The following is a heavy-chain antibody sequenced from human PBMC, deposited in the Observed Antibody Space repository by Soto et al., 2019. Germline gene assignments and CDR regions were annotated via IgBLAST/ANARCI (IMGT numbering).Heavy chain of an antibody. CDR3: ARPPFSAVGKYPMDV. CDR2: IDPYDSYT. V-gene: IGHV5-10-1*01. Sequence: ASVKVSCKASGYTFTSYGISWVRQVPGKGLEWMGRIDPYDSYTDYSPSFQGHVTISVDKSNSTAYLQWSSLKASDTAMYYCARPPFSAVGKYPMDVWGQGTTVTVSS. CDR1: GYTFTSYG. J-gene: IGHJ6*02. D-gene: IGHD6-25*01.